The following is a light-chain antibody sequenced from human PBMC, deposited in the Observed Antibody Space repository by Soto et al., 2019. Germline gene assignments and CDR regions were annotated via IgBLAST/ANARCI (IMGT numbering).Light chain of an antibody. J-gene: IGKJ1*01. CDR2: AAS. CDR1: QSISKN. V-gene: IGKV1-39*01. CDR3: QQSSSRFST. Sequence: DIQMTQSPSSLSASVGDRVTITCRASQSISKNLNWYQQKPGKAPKLLIHAASSLQSGVPSRFSGSGSGTDFTLTISSLQPEDFATYYCQQSSSRFSTFGQGTKVEMK.